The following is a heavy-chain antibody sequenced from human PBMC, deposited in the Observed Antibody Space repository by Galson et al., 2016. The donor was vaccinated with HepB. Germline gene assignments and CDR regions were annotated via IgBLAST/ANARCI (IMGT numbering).Heavy chain of an antibody. J-gene: IGHJ4*02. CDR3: ARRRSGLSSKYLDY. Sequence: QSGAEVKKPGESLKISCQVSGYSFTSHWIGWVRQRPGEGLEWMGIIYPDDSDTRYSPSFQGQVTISADKSISTAYLQWSSLKASDTAMYYCARRRSGLSSKYLDYWGQGTLVTVSS. CDR2: IYPDDSDT. D-gene: IGHD3-3*01. V-gene: IGHV5-51*01. CDR1: GYSFTSHW.